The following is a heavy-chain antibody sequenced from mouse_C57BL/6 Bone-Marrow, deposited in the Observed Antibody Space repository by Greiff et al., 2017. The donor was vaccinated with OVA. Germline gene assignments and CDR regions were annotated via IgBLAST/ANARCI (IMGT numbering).Heavy chain of an antibody. Sequence: EVHLVESGPGLVKPSQSLSLTCSVTGYSITSGYYWNWIRQFPGNKLEWMGYISYDGSNNYNPSLKNRISITRDTSKNQFFLKLNSVTTEDTATYYCARGGVITTVVATDWYFDVWGTGTTVTVSS. CDR2: ISYDGSN. CDR1: GYSITSGYY. V-gene: IGHV3-6*01. J-gene: IGHJ1*03. D-gene: IGHD1-1*01. CDR3: ARGGVITTVVATDWYFDV.